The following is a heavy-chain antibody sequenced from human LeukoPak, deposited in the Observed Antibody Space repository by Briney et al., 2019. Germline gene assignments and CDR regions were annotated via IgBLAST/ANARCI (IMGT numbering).Heavy chain of an antibody. CDR2: INHSGLT. D-gene: IGHD5-24*01. Sequence: SETLSRTCSVYAASFSDYYWSSIRQPPGKGLEWIGEINHSGLTNYNPSLKSRVSISVDTSKNQFSLKLSSVTAADTAVYYCARRLQSASQNMDVWGKGTTVTVSS. CDR3: ARRLQSASQNMDV. J-gene: IGHJ6*03. CDR1: AASFSDYY. V-gene: IGHV4-34*01.